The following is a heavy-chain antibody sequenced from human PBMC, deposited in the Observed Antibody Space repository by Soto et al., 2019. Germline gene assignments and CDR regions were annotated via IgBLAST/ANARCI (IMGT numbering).Heavy chain of an antibody. Sequence: PSVKVSCKASGSTFTSYGISWVRQAPGQGLEWMGWISAYNRNTNYAQKLQGRVTMNTDTSTSTAYMELRSLRSDDTAVYYCARLQAASYYGMDVWGQGTTVTVSS. V-gene: IGHV1-18*04. J-gene: IGHJ6*02. D-gene: IGHD2-2*01. CDR2: ISAYNRNT. CDR3: ARLQAASYYGMDV. CDR1: GSTFTSYG.